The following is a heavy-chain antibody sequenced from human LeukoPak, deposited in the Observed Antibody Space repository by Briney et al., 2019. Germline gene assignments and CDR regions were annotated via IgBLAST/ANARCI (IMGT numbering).Heavy chain of an antibody. Sequence: ASVKVSCKTSGYSENFYGITWVRQVAGQGLEWMGWISAQHGQTEYAPNSQDRVTMTTDTYTNTAYMELRSLRSDDTAVYYCARTTEAHSWQTRYYSYYMDVWGKGTTVTVSS. CDR2: ISAQHGQT. V-gene: IGHV1-18*01. D-gene: IGHD6-13*01. CDR3: ARTTEAHSWQTRYYSYYMDV. J-gene: IGHJ6*03. CDR1: GYSENFYG.